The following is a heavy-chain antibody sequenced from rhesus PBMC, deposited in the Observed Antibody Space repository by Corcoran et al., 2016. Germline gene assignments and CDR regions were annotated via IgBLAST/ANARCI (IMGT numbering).Heavy chain of an antibody. CDR3: AKDQYWGDYYNAFDF. J-gene: IGHJ3*01. D-gene: IGHD3-34*01. CDR2: ISSASSYI. CDR1: GFTFSDYY. Sequence: EVQLVESGGGLVQPGGSLRLSCAASGFTFSDYYMSWVRQAPGKGLEWVSSISSASSYIYYADSVKGRFTISRDNAKNSLSLQMNSLRAEDTAVYYCAKDQYWGDYYNAFDFWGQGLRVTVSS. V-gene: IGHV3S16*01.